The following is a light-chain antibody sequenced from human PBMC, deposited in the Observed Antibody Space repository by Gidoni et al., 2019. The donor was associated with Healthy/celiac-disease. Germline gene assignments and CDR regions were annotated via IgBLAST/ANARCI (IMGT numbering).Light chain of an antibody. Sequence: EIVLTQSPGALSLSPGERATTSCRASQSVSSSYLAWYQQKPGQAPRLLIYGASSRATGIPDRFSGSGSGTDFTLTISRLEPEDFAVYYCQQYGSSPVTFXQXTKVEIK. J-gene: IGKJ1*01. CDR3: QQYGSSPVT. CDR2: GAS. CDR1: QSVSSSY. V-gene: IGKV3-20*01.